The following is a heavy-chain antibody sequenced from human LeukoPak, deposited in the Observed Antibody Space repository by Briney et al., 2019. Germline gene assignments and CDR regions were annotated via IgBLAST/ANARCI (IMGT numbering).Heavy chain of an antibody. CDR3: ASLPYPGFGELLPLFDY. CDR2: GHHSGST. V-gene: IGHV4-59*11. J-gene: IGHJ4*02. Sequence: SETLSLTCTFSGGSIRSHFWNWVRQFPGKGLEWIGFGHHSGSTMYNPSLKSRVTVSVDTSKKQFSLKLSSVTAADTAVYYCASLPYPGFGELLPLFDYWGQGTLVTVSS. CDR1: GGSIRSHF. D-gene: IGHD3-10*01.